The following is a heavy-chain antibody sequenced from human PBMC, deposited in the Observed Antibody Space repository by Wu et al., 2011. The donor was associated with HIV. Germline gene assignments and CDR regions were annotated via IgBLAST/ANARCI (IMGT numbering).Heavy chain of an antibody. V-gene: IGHV1-69*14. D-gene: IGHD1-26*01. CDR2: IIAIFGTA. CDR1: GGTFNSYA. Sequence: QVQPVQSGAEVKKPGSSVKVSCKASGGTFNSYAISWVRQAPGQGLEWMGGIIAIFGTANYAQKFQGRVTITADKSTTTTYMELNNLRSEDTAVYYCARAVLVGATTLLNYFDPWGQGTLVTVSS. CDR3: ARAVLVGATTLLNYFDP. J-gene: IGHJ5*02.